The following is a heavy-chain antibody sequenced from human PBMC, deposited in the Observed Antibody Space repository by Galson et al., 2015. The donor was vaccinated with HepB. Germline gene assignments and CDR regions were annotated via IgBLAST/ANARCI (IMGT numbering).Heavy chain of an antibody. D-gene: IGHD4-17*01. V-gene: IGHV3-9*01. Sequence: SLRLSCAASGFTFDDYAMHWVRQAPGKGLEWVSGISWNSGSIGYADSVKGRFTISRDNAKNSLYLQMNSLRAEDTAVYYCARDYGDSATNYYYYGMDVWGQGTTVTVSS. J-gene: IGHJ6*02. CDR1: GFTFDDYA. CDR2: ISWNSGSI. CDR3: ARDYGDSATNYYYYGMDV.